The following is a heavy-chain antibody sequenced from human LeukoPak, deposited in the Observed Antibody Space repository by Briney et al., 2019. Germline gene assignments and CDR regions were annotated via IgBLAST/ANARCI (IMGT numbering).Heavy chain of an antibody. J-gene: IGHJ4*02. D-gene: IGHD4-11*01. CDR3: ARGTSSYSDYNTFDY. CDR1: GYTFTSYG. CDR2: ISAYNGNT. V-gene: IGHV1-18*01. Sequence: ASVKVSCKASGYTFTSYGISWVRQAPGQGLEWMGWISAYNGNTNYAQKLQGRVSMTTDTSTSTAYMELRSLRSDDTAVYYCARGTSSYSDYNTFDYWGQGTLVSVSS.